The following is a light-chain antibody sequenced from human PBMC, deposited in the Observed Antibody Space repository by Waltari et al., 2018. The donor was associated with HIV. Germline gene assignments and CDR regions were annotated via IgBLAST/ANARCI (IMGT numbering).Light chain of an antibody. Sequence: SVLTQPPSASGTPGQRVTISCSGSSSNIGSNPVNWYQQLPGTAPKLLIYSNNKRPSGVPDRFSGSKSGTSASLAISGLQSEDEADYYCAAWDDSLNGPLFGGGTKLTVL. J-gene: IGLJ2*01. CDR1: SSNIGSNP. CDR2: SNN. V-gene: IGLV1-44*01. CDR3: AAWDDSLNGPL.